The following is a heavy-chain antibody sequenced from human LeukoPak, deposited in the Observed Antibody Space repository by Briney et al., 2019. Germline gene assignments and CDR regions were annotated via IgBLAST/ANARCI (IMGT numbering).Heavy chain of an antibody. CDR3: ARTRQGFRFDP. CDR2: IYSGGST. V-gene: IGHV3-53*01. Sequence: GGSLRLSCAASGLTVSSNYVSWVRQAPGKGLEWVSVIYSGGSTYYADSVKGRFTISRDNSKNTLYLQMNSLRAEDTAVYYCARTRQGFRFDPWGQGTLVTVSS. CDR1: GLTVSSNY. J-gene: IGHJ5*02.